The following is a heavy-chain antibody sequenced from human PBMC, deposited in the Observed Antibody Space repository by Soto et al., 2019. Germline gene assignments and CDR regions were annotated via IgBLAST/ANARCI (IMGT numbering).Heavy chain of an antibody. CDR2: ISGGGGTT. CDR1: GFTFRSFD. D-gene: IGHD3-10*01. J-gene: IGHJ4*02. CDR3: AKGAGSDSGLF. V-gene: IGHV3-23*01. Sequence: EVQLLESGGDLVQPGGSLRLSCAASGFTFRSFDMNWVRQAPGKGLEWGSGISGGGGTTYYADSVKGRFTISRDNSKITLYMQMNSLRDDDTAVYYCAKGAGSDSGLFWGQGTLVTVSS.